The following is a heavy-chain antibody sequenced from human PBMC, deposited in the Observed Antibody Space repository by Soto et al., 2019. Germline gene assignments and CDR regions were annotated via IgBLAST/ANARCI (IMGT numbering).Heavy chain of an antibody. CDR2: ITGSGTRT. V-gene: IGHV3-23*01. J-gene: IGHJ4*02. Sequence: EVQLLESGGGLVQPGGSLRLSCAASGFTFNNYALSWVRQAPGKGLEWVSGITGSGTRTYYADSVKGRFTMSRDNSKNTVYLQMTSLAYDDTAVYYCAAYVAAPDYWGQGTLVTVSS. CDR1: GFTFNNYA. CDR3: AAYVAAPDY. D-gene: IGHD3-10*02.